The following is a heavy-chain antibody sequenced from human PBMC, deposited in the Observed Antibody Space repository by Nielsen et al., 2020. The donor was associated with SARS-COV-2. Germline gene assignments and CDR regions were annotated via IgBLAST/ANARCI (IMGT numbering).Heavy chain of an antibody. CDR2: ISGSGGST. V-gene: IGHV3-23*01. D-gene: IGHD3-3*01. Sequence: GGSLRLSCAASGFTFSSYAMSWVRQAPGKGLEWVSAISGSGGSTYYADSVKGRFTISRDNSKNTLYLQMNSLRAEDTAVYYCASSSPPAGATIFGVVILYYYGMDVWGQGTTVTVSS. CDR3: ASSSPPAGATIFGVVILYYYGMDV. CDR1: GFTFSSYA. J-gene: IGHJ6*02.